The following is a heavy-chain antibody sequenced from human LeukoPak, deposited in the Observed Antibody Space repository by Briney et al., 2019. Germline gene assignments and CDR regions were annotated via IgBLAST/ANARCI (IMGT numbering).Heavy chain of an antibody. V-gene: IGHV4-38-2*02. CDR1: GYSISSGYY. Sequence: SETLSLTCTVSGYSISSGYYWGWIRQPPGKGLEWIGSIYHSGSTYYNPSLKSRVTISVDTSKNQFSLKLSSVTAADTAVYYCARCYSNYVETYPYYYYMDVWGKGTTVTVSS. D-gene: IGHD4-11*01. CDR3: ARCYSNYVETYPYYYYMDV. J-gene: IGHJ6*03. CDR2: IYHSGST.